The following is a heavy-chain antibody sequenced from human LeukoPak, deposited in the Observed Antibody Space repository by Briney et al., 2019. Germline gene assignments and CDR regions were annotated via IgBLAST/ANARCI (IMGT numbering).Heavy chain of an antibody. Sequence: GGSLRLSCAASGFTFSSYGMHWVRQAPGKGLEWVAVIWYDGSNKYYADSVKGRFTISRDNSKNTLYLQMNSLRAEDTAVYYCARSARGELHASYYYSDYWGQGTLVTVSS. J-gene: IGHJ4*02. CDR3: ARSARGELHASYYYSDY. V-gene: IGHV3-33*01. CDR1: GFTFSSYG. CDR2: IWYDGSNK. D-gene: IGHD1-26*01.